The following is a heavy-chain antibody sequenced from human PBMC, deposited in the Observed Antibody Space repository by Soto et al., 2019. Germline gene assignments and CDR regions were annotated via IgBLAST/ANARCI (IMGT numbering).Heavy chain of an antibody. J-gene: IGHJ4*02. D-gene: IGHD6-19*01. CDR1: GFTFSSYA. CDR3: ASHFAAVAGTDY. CDR2: ISYDGSNK. Sequence: GGSLRLSCAASGFTFSSYAMHWVRQAPGKGLEWVAVISYDGSNKYYADSVKGRFTISRDNSKNTLYLQMNSLRAEDTAVYYCASHFAAVAGTDYWGQGTLVTVSS. V-gene: IGHV3-30-3*01.